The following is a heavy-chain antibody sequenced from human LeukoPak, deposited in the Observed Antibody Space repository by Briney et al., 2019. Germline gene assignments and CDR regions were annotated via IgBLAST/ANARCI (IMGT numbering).Heavy chain of an antibody. V-gene: IGHV4-30-4*07. CDR2: IFYTGST. Sequence: SETLSLTCAVSGGSISSGTYSWSWIRQPPGKGLEWIGYIFYTGSTNYNPSLKSRVTISVDTSKNQFSLRLSSVTAADTAVYYCARGVEYSGYEKTLFDYWGQGTLVTVSS. CDR3: ARGVEYSGYEKTLFDY. CDR1: GGSISSGTYS. J-gene: IGHJ4*02. D-gene: IGHD5-12*01.